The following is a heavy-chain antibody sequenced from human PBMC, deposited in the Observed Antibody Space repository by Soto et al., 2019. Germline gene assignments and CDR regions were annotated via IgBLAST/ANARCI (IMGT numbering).Heavy chain of an antibody. CDR2: ISPSTGDT. CDR1: GYTFMNYA. V-gene: IGHV1-18*01. J-gene: IGHJ2*01. CDR3: ARCYCSVGSCYTCWHFDL. D-gene: IGHD2-15*01. Sequence: QAQLVQSGAEVKEPGASVKLSCQASGYTFMNYAISWVRQAPGQGLEWMGWISPSTGDTDQAQNFQGRVTMTLDTSTNTANMELRTLRSDDSAVYYCARCYCSVGSCYTCWHFDLWGRGTLVTVSS.